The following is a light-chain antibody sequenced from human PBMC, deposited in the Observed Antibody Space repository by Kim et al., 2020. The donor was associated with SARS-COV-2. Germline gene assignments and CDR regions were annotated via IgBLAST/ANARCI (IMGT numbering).Light chain of an antibody. V-gene: IGKV1-27*01. J-gene: IGKJ4*01. CDR3: QKCYSAPLT. CDR2: AAS. Sequence: GDRVTITCRASQDISSSLAWYQQKPGKVPKLLIYAASTLQSGVPSRFSGSGSGTDFTLTISSLQPEDVATYYCQKCYSAPLTFGGGTKVDIK. CDR1: QDISSS.